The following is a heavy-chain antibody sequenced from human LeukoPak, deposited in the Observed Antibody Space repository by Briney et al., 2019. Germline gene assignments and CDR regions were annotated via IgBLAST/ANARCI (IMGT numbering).Heavy chain of an antibody. J-gene: IGHJ4*02. V-gene: IGHV3-30*01. D-gene: IGHD3-16*02. CDR3: TREERGYIPAF. Sequence: GRSLGLSCAASGFTFTNYAMHWVRQTPGKGLEWVAFVSYDGSWDSYSDSVKGRFTISRDASKNTLYLQMNSLRAEDMAVYYCTREERGYIPAFWGQGTLVTVSS. CDR2: VSYDGSWD. CDR1: GFTFTNYA.